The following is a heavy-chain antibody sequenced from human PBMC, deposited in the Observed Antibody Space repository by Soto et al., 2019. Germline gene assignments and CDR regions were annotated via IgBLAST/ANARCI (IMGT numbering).Heavy chain of an antibody. CDR2: INHSGST. Sequence: QVQLQQWGAGLLKPSETLSLTCAVYGGSFSGYYWSWIRQPPGKGLEWIGEINHSGSTNYNPSLKSRVTISVDTSKNQFSLKLSSVTAADTAVYYCARGARYRYCSSTSCYRRSWRTEFGYWGQGTLVTVSS. D-gene: IGHD2-2*01. J-gene: IGHJ4*02. V-gene: IGHV4-34*01. CDR3: ARGARYRYCSSTSCYRRSWRTEFGY. CDR1: GGSFSGYY.